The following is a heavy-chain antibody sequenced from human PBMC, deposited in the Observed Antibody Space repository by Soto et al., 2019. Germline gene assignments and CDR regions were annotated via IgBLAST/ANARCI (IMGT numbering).Heavy chain of an antibody. D-gene: IGHD2-2*01. CDR2: ISYDGSNK. CDR1: GFTFSSYG. V-gene: IGHV3-30*18. J-gene: IGHJ6*02. CDR3: AKDLYHFEYCISICCYYPYYYYLMYV. Sequence: SGGSLRLSCAASGFTFSSYGMHWVRQAPGKGLEWVAVISYDGSNKYYADSVKGRFTISRDNSKNTLYLQMNSLRAEDTAVYYCAKDLYHFEYCISICCYYPYYYYLMYVWGQGTTVPVSS.